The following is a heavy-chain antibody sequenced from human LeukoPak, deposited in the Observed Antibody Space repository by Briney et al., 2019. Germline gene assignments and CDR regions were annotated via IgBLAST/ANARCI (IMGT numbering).Heavy chain of an antibody. CDR3: ARDIDFWSGPDY. D-gene: IGHD3-3*01. Sequence: PGGSLRLSCAASGFTFSSYSMNWVRQAPGKGLEWVSSISISSSYIHYEDSLKGRFTISRDNAKNSLYLQMDSLRAEDTAVYYCARDIDFWSGPDYWGQGTLVTVSS. CDR1: GFTFSSYS. CDR2: ISISSSYI. V-gene: IGHV3-21*01. J-gene: IGHJ4*02.